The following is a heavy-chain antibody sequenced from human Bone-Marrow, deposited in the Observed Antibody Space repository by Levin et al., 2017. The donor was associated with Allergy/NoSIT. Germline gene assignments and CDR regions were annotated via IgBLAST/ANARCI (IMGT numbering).Heavy chain of an antibody. J-gene: IGHJ4*02. CDR2: INTNTGNP. V-gene: IGHV7-4-1*02. Sequence: ASVKVSCKASGYTFTSYAMNWVRQAPGQGLEWMGWINTNTGNPTYAQGFTGRFVFSLDTSVSTAYLQISSLKAEDTAVYYCARDGYVAGTHGFDYWGQGTLVTVSS. CDR1: GYTFTSYA. CDR3: ARDGYVAGTHGFDY. D-gene: IGHD6-19*01.